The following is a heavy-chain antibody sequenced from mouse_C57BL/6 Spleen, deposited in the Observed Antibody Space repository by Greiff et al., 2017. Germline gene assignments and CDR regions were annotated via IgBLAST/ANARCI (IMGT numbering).Heavy chain of an antibody. Sequence: EVQLQQSGPELVKPGASVKISCKASGYSFTDYNMNWVKQSNGKSLEWIGVINPNYGTTSYNQKFKGKATLTVDQSSSTAYMQLNSLTSEDSAVDYCARGGAAQATDAMDYWGQGTSVTVSS. CDR2: INPNYGTT. CDR3: ARGGAAQATDAMDY. CDR1: GYSFTDYN. V-gene: IGHV1-39*01. D-gene: IGHD3-2*02. J-gene: IGHJ4*01.